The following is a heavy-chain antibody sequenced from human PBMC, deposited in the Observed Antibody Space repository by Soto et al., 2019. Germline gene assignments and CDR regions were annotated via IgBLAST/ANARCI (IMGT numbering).Heavy chain of an antibody. D-gene: IGHD1-26*01. V-gene: IGHV4-30-4*01. Sequence: SETLSLTCTFSCGSTISGDYYWSWIRQPPGKGLEWIGYIYYSGSTYYNPSLKSRVTISVDTSKNQFSLKLSSVTAADTAVYYCAIVGGNGIDYWGQGTLVTVSS. CDR2: IYYSGST. CDR1: CGSTISGDYY. CDR3: AIVGGNGIDY. J-gene: IGHJ4*02.